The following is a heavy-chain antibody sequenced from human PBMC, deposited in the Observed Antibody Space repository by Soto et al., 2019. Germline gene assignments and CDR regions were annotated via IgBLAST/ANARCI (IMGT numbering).Heavy chain of an antibody. Sequence: QVQLVQSVAEVKKPGSSVKVSFRASGCTFIDYAIGWVRQAPGQGHEWMGGIPPFYGRTNYAQSFQGAVTITADSFRSKVYMEWSRLKSEDTAVYYCVMYALVRGDVRAMGVWGQGTKISVSS. CDR3: VMYALVRGDVRAMGV. CDR2: IPPFYGRT. CDR1: GCTFIDYA. J-gene: IGHJ6*02. V-gene: IGHV1-69*06. D-gene: IGHD3-10*01.